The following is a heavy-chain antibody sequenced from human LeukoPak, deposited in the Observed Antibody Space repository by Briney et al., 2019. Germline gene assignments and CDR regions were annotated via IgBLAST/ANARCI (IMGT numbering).Heavy chain of an antibody. J-gene: IGHJ6*02. CDR2: IYSSGST. D-gene: IGHD5-18*01. Sequence: SETLSLTCTVSGGSISSYYWSWIRQPAGKGLEWIGRIYSSGSTNYNPSLKSRVTMSVDTSKNQFSLKLSSVTAADTAVYYCARGRYSYGYDYGMDVWGQGTTVTVSS. V-gene: IGHV4-4*07. CDR1: GGSISSYY. CDR3: ARGRYSYGYDYGMDV.